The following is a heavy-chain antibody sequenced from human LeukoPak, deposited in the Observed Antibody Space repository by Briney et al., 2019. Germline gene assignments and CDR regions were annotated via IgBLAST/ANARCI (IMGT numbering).Heavy chain of an antibody. Sequence: GASVKVSCKASGYTFTGYYMHWVRQAPGQGLEWMGIINPSGGSTSYAQKFQGRVTMTRDTSTSTVYMELSSLRSEDTAVYYCARDRYSSISQSGYYFDYWGQGTLVTVSS. CDR2: INPSGGST. V-gene: IGHV1-46*01. J-gene: IGHJ4*02. D-gene: IGHD6-13*01. CDR3: ARDRYSSISQSGYYFDY. CDR1: GYTFTGYY.